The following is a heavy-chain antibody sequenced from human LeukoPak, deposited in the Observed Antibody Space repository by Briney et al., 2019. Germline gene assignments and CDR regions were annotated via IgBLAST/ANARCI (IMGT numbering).Heavy chain of an antibody. Sequence: PGGFLRLSCAASGFSFGGSWMTWVRQAPGKGLEWLANIKEDGSVKNYEDSVKGRFTISRDNAKNSLYLHMNSLRAEDTAVYYCARDAGWFRFDYWGQGTLVTVSS. J-gene: IGHJ4*02. CDR3: ARDAGWFRFDY. D-gene: IGHD2-15*01. V-gene: IGHV3-7*01. CDR2: IKEDGSVK. CDR1: GFSFGGSW.